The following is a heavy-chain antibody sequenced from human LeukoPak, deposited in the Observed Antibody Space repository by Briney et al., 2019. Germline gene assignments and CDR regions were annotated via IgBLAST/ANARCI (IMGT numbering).Heavy chain of an antibody. CDR2: ISSSSSYT. CDR3: ARDLAAADDY. D-gene: IGHD6-13*01. V-gene: IGHV3-11*06. CDR1: GFTFSDYY. Sequence: GGSLRLSCAASGFTFSDYYMSWIRQAPGKGLEWVSYISSSSSYTNYADSVKGRFTISRDNAKNSLYLQMNSLRAEDTAAYYCARDLAAADDYWGQGTLVTVSS. J-gene: IGHJ4*02.